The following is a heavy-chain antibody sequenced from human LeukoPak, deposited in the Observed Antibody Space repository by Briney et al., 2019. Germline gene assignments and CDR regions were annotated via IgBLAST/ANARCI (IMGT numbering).Heavy chain of an antibody. D-gene: IGHD5-18*01. CDR3: ARSPVGDTAMVRDSYYYGMDV. Sequence: GASVKVSCKASGHTFSGYYIHWVRQAPGQGLEWMGWINPYSGGTNYARNFQGRVTMTSDTSINTASMELTRLRADDTAVYYCARSPVGDTAMVRDSYYYGMDVWGQGTTVTVSS. CDR2: INPYSGGT. J-gene: IGHJ6*02. V-gene: IGHV1-2*02. CDR1: GHTFSGYY.